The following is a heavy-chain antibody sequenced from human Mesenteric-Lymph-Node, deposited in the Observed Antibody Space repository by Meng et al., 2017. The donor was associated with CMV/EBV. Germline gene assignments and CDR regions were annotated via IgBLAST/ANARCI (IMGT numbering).Heavy chain of an antibody. CDR3: ARGLRDVAFGVNWFDP. CDR1: GGSIYSANYY. Sequence: SETLSLTCTVSGGSIYSANYYWSWIRQPPGKGLEWIGYIYYSGPTYYNPSLKSRLTMSVDTSKSQFSLNLSSVTAADTAVYYCARGLRDVAFGVNWFDPWGQGTLVTVSS. V-gene: IGHV4-30-4*08. CDR2: IYYSGPT. D-gene: IGHD3-3*01. J-gene: IGHJ5*02.